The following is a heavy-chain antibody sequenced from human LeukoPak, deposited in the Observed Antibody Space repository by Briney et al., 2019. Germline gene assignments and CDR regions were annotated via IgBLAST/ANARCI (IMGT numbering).Heavy chain of an antibody. CDR1: GFTFSDYG. V-gene: IGHV3-30*02. Sequence: GGSLRLSCAASGFTFSDYGMHWVRQAPGKGLEWVAFIRYDGSSKFYTDSVKGRFTISRDNFKSTLFLQMNSLRAEDTAMYYCAKRLYTSEFQVLDSWGQGNLVTVSS. D-gene: IGHD6-19*01. CDR3: AKRLYTSEFQVLDS. J-gene: IGHJ4*02. CDR2: IRYDGSSK.